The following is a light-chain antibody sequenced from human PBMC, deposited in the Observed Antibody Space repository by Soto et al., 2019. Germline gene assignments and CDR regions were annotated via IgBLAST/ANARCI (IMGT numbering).Light chain of an antibody. Sequence: QSALTQPRSVSGSPGQPVTISCTGTSSDVGGYNYVSWYQQYPGKAPKLMIYDVGNRPSGVPDRFSGSKSGTTASLTISGLQAEGEADYFCCSYAGSNNLVFGGGTKLTVL. CDR3: CSYAGSNNLV. V-gene: IGLV2-11*01. J-gene: IGLJ3*02. CDR1: SSDVGGYNY. CDR2: DVG.